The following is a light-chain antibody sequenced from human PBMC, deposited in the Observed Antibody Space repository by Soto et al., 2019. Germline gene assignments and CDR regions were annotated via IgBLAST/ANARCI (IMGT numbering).Light chain of an antibody. CDR3: SSYTSSSTLV. CDR1: SSDVGGYNY. Sequence: QSALTQPASVSGSPGQSITIYCTGTSSDVGGYNYVSWYQQHPGKAPKLMIYDVSNLPSGVSNRFSGSKSGNTASLTISVLQAEDEADYYCSSYTSSSTLVFGTGTKLTVL. J-gene: IGLJ1*01. CDR2: DVS. V-gene: IGLV2-14*01.